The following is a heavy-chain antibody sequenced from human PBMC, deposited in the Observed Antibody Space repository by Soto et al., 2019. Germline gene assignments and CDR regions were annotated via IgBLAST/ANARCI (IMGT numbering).Heavy chain of an antibody. CDR3: AREVLVWFGEFLEDYYYHGMDV. CDR2: IKEDGSET. D-gene: IGHD3-10*01. J-gene: IGHJ6*02. V-gene: IGHV3-7*05. Sequence: EVQVVESGGGLVQPGGSLRLSCAASGFTLSSYWMTWVRQAPGKGLEWVANIKEDGSETYYVDSVKGRFTISRDNAKNSPYLQLNSLRAEDTAVYYCAREVLVWFGEFLEDYYYHGMDVWGQGTTVTVS. CDR1: GFTLSSYW.